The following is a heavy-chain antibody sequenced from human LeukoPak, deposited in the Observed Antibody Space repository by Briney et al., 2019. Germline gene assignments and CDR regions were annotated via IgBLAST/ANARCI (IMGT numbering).Heavy chain of an antibody. CDR2: IYTSGST. Sequence: PSQTLSLTCTVSGGSISSGSYYWSWIRQPAGTGLEWIGRIYTSGSTNYNPSLKSRVTISVDTSKNQFSLKLSSVTAADTAVYYCARGGELSNDYWGQGTLVTVSS. CDR3: ARGGELSNDY. CDR1: GGSISSGSYY. V-gene: IGHV4-61*02. D-gene: IGHD1-26*01. J-gene: IGHJ4*02.